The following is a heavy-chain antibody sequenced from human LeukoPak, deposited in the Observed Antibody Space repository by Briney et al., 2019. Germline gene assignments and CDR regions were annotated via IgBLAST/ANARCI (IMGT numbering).Heavy chain of an antibody. V-gene: IGHV3-20*04. CDR1: GVTFADYG. CDR3: ARDPKFNTAPYYRDV. D-gene: IGHD5-18*01. Sequence: PRGSLRLSCAPSGVTFADYGMSAGRHTPGRGLERVSGVDWNGGSTGYADSVKGRFTISRDNAKNSLYLQMNSLRAEDTALYYCARDPKFNTAPYYRDVWGKGTTVTVSS. CDR2: VDWNGGST. J-gene: IGHJ6*03.